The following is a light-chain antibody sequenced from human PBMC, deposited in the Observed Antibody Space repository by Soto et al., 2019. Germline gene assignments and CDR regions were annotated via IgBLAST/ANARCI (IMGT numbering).Light chain of an antibody. CDR2: DVV. Sequence: QSALTQPASVSGSPGQSITISCTGTSSDVGGFNSVSWYQLRPGTAPKLILYDVVDRPSGVSYRFSGSKSGNTASLTISGLQAADEAGYFCSSYTSTMTNVFGSGTKLTVL. J-gene: IGLJ1*01. CDR1: SSDVGGFNS. V-gene: IGLV2-14*03. CDR3: SSYTSTMTNV.